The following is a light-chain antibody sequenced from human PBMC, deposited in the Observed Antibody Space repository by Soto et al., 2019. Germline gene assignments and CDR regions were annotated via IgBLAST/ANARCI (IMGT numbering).Light chain of an antibody. V-gene: IGKV1-39*01. CDR3: QQSYSTLRT. CDR2: AAS. CDR1: QTINSY. Sequence: DIQMTQSPSSLSASVGDRVTISCRASQTINSYLNWYQQKPGEAPKLLIYAASSLESGVPSRFSGSGSGTDFTLTISSLQPEDVATYYCQQSYSTLRTFGQGTKLEIK. J-gene: IGKJ2*01.